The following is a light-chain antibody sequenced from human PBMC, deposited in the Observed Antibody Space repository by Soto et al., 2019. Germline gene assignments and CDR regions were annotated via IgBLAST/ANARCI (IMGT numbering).Light chain of an antibody. CDR1: QSVSSSF. Sequence: EIVMTQSPATLSVSPGGRATLSCRASQSVSSSFLAWYQHKPGQAPRLIIYGASSRATGIPDRFSGSGSGADFTLTISRLEPEDFAVYYCQHYGSSLWGFGPGTKVDIK. J-gene: IGKJ1*01. CDR3: QHYGSSLWG. V-gene: IGKV3-20*01. CDR2: GAS.